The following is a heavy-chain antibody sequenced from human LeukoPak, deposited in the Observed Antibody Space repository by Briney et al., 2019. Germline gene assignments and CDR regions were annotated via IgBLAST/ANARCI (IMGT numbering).Heavy chain of an antibody. J-gene: IGHJ5*02. CDR3: ARRTYCSGGRCYGEYWFDP. V-gene: IGHV4-59*08. CDR1: GGSISGYH. CDR2: IYCTGNA. Sequence: PSETLSLTCSVSGGSISGYHWNWIRQSPGKGLQWIANIYCTGNADYNPSLRSRVTISVDTSKNQISLILNSVTAADTAIYYCARRTYCSGGRCYGEYWFDPWGPGTLVTVSS. D-gene: IGHD2-15*01.